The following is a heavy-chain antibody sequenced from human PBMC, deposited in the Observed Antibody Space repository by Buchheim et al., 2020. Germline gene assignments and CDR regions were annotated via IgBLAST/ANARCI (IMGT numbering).Heavy chain of an antibody. CDR2: ISYDGSNK. J-gene: IGHJ4*02. V-gene: IGHV3-30*04. CDR1: GFTFSSYA. D-gene: IGHD5-12*01. Sequence: QVQLVESGGGVVQPGRSLRLSCAASGFTFSSYAMHWVRQAPGKGLEWVAVISYDGSNKYYADSVKGRFTISRDNSKNTLYLQMNSLRAEDTAVYYCAKDRGFQWLRSNLFDYWGQGAL. CDR3: AKDRGFQWLRSNLFDY.